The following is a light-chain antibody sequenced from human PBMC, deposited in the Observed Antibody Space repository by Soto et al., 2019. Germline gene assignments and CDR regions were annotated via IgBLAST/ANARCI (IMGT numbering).Light chain of an antibody. J-gene: IGKJ2*01. CDR3: QQYGSAPPT. V-gene: IGKV3-15*01. CDR1: QSVFSS. CDR2: GAA. Sequence: EIVMTQSPATLSVSLGERVTLSCRASQSVFSSLAWYQQKPGQAPRLLIYGAATRPIGIPARFSGSGSGTEFTLTISSLQSEDFAVYYCQQYGSAPPTFGQGTKLEIK.